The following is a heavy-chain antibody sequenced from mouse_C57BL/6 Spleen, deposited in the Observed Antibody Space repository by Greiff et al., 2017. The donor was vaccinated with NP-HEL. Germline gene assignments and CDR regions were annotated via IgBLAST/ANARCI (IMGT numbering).Heavy chain of an antibody. CDR1: GYTFTSYG. V-gene: IGHV1-81*01. J-gene: IGHJ2*01. D-gene: IGHD1-1*01. Sequence: VQLQQSGAVLARPGASVKLSCKASGYTFTSYGISWVKQRTGQGLEWIGVIYPRSGNTYYNEKFKGKATLTADKSSSTAYMELRSLTSEDSAVYFCASLAVVGDYFDYWGQGTTLTVSS. CDR2: IYPRSGNT. CDR3: ASLAVVGDYFDY.